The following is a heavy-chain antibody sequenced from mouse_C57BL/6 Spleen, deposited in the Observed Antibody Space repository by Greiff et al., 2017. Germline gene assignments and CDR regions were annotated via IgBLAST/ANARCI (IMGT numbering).Heavy chain of an antibody. CDR2: ISSGSSTI. D-gene: IGHD1-1*01. J-gene: IGHJ1*03. CDR3: ARPATVVATDWYFDV. V-gene: IGHV5-17*01. Sequence: EVKLEESGGGLVKPGGSLKLSCAASGFTFSDYGMHWVRQAPEKGLEWVAYISSGSSTIYYADTVKGRFTISRDNAKNTLFLQMTSLRSEDTAMYYCARPATVVATDWYFDVWGTGTTVTVSS. CDR1: GFTFSDYG.